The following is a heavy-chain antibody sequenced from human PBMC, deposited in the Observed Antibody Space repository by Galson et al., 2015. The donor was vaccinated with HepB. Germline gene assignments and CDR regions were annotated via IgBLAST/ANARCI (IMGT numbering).Heavy chain of an antibody. J-gene: IGHJ3*02. CDR2: ISGSGDNT. D-gene: IGHD5-18*01. Sequence: SLRLSCAASGFTFSNFAMSWVRQAPGKGLEWVSAISGSGDNTSYADSVKGRFTISRDNSQSTLYLQVNSLRAEDTAIYFCAKDEYSYGHDAFDIWGQGTMVTVSS. CDR3: AKDEYSYGHDAFDI. V-gene: IGHV3-23*01. CDR1: GFTFSNFA.